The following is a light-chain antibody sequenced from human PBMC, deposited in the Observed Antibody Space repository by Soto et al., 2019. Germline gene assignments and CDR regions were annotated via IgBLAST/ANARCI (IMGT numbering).Light chain of an antibody. CDR2: DTS. CDR3: QQYGTSEII. Sequence: EIVMTQSPATLSVSPGERFALSCSASQSVSSYLAWYQQKPGQAPRLLIYDTSSRATGIPDRFSGSGSGTDFTLTITRLEPEDFAVFYCQQYGTSEIIFGQGTRLEIK. V-gene: IGKV3-20*01. J-gene: IGKJ5*01. CDR1: QSVSSY.